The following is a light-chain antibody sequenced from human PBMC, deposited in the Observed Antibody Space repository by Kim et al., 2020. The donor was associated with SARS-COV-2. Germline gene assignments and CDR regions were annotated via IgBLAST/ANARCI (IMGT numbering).Light chain of an antibody. CDR1: SGHSSYI. V-gene: IGLV4-60*03. Sequence: LGSSVTRTCTLSSGHSSYIIAWHQQQPGKAPRYLMKLEGSGSYNKGSGVPDRFSGSSSGADRYLTISNLQSEDEADYYCETWDRVFGGGTQLTVL. CDR3: ETWDRV. CDR2: LEGSGSY. J-gene: IGLJ3*02.